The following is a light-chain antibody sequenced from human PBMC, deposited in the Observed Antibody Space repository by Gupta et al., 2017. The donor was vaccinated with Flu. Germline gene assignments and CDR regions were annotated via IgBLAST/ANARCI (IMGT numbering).Light chain of an antibody. CDR1: NSNIGNNH. V-gene: IGLV1-51*01. Sequence: QSVLTQPPSVSAAPGQEATISCSGSNSNIGNNHVSWYQQFPGSVPKLLIYDSNKRPSGIPDRFSGSKSGTSATLGIIGLQAGDEADYYCGAWDGSLTSVLFGGGTKLTVL. CDR2: DSN. J-gene: IGLJ2*01. CDR3: GAWDGSLTSVL.